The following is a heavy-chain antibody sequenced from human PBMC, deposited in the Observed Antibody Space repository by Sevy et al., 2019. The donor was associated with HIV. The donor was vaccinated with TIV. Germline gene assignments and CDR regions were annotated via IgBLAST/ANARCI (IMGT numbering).Heavy chain of an antibody. D-gene: IGHD2-8*02. CDR3: AKRRVQSGLSGGGANYGTDV. CDR2: LIGGGSRT. V-gene: IGHV3-23*01. Sequence: GGSLRISCAASGFPFSNFAMSWVRQAPGKGLEWVSTLIGGGSRTYYADSVTGRFIISRDNSRNTLYLQMNSLRAEDTAIYYCAKRRVQSGLSGGGANYGTDVCGRGTTVTVSS. J-gene: IGHJ6*02. CDR1: GFPFSNFA.